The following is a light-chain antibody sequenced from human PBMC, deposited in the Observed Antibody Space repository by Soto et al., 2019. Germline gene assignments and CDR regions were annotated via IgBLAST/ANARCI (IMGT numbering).Light chain of an antibody. CDR2: DVT. Sequence: QSALTQPRSVSGSPGQSVTISCTGTSSDVGGYNYVSWYQQHPGKAPKVVIYDVTERPSGVPDRFSGSKSGNTASLTISCLQAEDEADYYCCSYAGSYSFLFGSGTKVTVL. V-gene: IGLV2-11*01. CDR1: SSDVGGYNY. J-gene: IGLJ1*01. CDR3: CSYAGSYSFL.